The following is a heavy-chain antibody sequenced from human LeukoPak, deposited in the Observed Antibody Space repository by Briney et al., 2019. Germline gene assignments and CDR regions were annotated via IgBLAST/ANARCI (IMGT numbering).Heavy chain of an antibody. J-gene: IGHJ3*02. CDR3: ATHSSGWHHDAFDI. CDR2: IYSGGST. Sequence: PGGSLRLSCAASGFTVSSNYMSWVRQAPGKGLEWVSVIYSGGSTYYADSVKGRFTISRDNSKNTLYLQMNSPRAEDTAVYYCATHSSGWHHDAFDIWGQGTMVTVSS. V-gene: IGHV3-53*01. D-gene: IGHD6-19*01. CDR1: GFTVSSNY.